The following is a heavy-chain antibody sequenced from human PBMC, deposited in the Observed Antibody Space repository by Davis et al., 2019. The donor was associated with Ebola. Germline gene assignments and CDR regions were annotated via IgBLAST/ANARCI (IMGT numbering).Heavy chain of an antibody. CDR2: ITSGSNAS. CDR1: GFIHSYFS. Sequence: YCASPGFIHSYFSRNGVHAARDRALDWFSFITSGSNASHYEESVKGRFTVSRDNVKNSLFLEMSSLRDEDSAVYYCVRDYIFAFNLWGQGARVTVSS. J-gene: IGHJ5*02. CDR3: VRDYIFAFNL. V-gene: IGHV3-48*02. D-gene: IGHD3-16*01.